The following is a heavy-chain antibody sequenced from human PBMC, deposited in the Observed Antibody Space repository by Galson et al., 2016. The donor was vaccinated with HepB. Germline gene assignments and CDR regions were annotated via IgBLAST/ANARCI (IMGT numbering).Heavy chain of an antibody. D-gene: IGHD2-15*01. CDR3: ARDRDRYCSGGSCEEFDY. CDR1: GFTFSSYT. Sequence: SLRLSCAASGFTFSSYTMNWVRQAPGKGLEWVSSISSSSSYIYYADSVKGRFTISRDNAKNSLYLQMNSLRAEDTAVYYCARDRDRYCSGGSCEEFDYWGQGTLVTVSS. J-gene: IGHJ4*02. CDR2: ISSSSSYI. V-gene: IGHV3-21*01.